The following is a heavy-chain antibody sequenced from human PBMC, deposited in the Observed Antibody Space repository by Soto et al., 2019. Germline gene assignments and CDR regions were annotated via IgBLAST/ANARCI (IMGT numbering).Heavy chain of an antibody. CDR3: ARRSPGTVSYYYYGMDV. CDR1: GGSISSYY. CDR2: IYYSGST. Sequence: SETLSLTCTVSGGSISSYYWSWIRQPPGKGLEWIGYIYYSGSTNYNPSLKSRVTISVDTSKNQFSLKLSSVTAADTAAYYCARRSPGTVSYYYYGMDVWGQGTTVTVSS. J-gene: IGHJ6*02. V-gene: IGHV4-59*01. D-gene: IGHD4-4*01.